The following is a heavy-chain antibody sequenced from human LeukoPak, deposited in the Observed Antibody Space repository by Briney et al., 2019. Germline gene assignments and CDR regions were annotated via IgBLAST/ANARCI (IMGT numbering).Heavy chain of an antibody. CDR2: ISFDGNNK. D-gene: IGHD6-13*01. V-gene: IGHV3-30-3*01. Sequence: GGSLRLFCAASEFTFSSSAMHWVRQAPGKGLEWVAVISFDGNNKYYTDSVKGRFTISRDNSKNTLYLQMNSLRVEDTAVYYCARDSAPSSSWKLYFQHWGQGTLVTVSS. CDR1: EFTFSSSA. J-gene: IGHJ1*01. CDR3: ARDSAPSSSWKLYFQH.